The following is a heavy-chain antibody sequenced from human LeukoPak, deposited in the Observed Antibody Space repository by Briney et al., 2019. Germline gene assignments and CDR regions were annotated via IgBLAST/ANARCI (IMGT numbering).Heavy chain of an antibody. J-gene: IGHJ4*02. Sequence: SGPALVKPTQTLTLTCTFSGFSLSTSGMCASWIRQPPGKALEWLARIDWDDDKYYSTSLKTRLTISKDTSKNQVVLTMTNMDPVDTATYYCARTKALVGATSITDYWGQGTLVTVSS. CDR2: IDWDDDK. V-gene: IGHV2-70*11. CDR1: GFSLSTSGMC. CDR3: ARTKALVGATSITDY. D-gene: IGHD1-26*01.